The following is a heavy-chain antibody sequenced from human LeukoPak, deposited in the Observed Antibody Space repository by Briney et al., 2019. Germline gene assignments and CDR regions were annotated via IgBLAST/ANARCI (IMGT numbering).Heavy chain of an antibody. CDR1: GYSIASGSYY. D-gene: IGHD3-22*01. J-gene: IGHJ4*02. CDR3: AREHYYDSSGFHDY. V-gene: IGHV4-61*02. Sequence: SETLSLTCTVSGYSIASGSYYWSWIRQPAGTGLEWLGRIYASGSTNSNPSLKSRVTVSVDTSKNQFSLELTSVTAADTAMYYCAREHYYDSSGFHDYWGQGTLVTVSS. CDR2: IYASGST.